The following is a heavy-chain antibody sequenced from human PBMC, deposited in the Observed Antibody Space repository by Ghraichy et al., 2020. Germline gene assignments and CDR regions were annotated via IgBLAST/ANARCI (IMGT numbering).Heavy chain of an antibody. V-gene: IGHV4-34*01. CDR2: INHSGST. Sequence: SETLSLTCAVYGGSFSGYYWNWIRQPPGKGLEWIGEINHSGSTNYNPSLKSRVTISVDTSKNQLSLKVRSVTAADTAVYYCARGTLYFDYWGQEPCSPSPQ. J-gene: IGHJ4*01. CDR1: GGSFSGYY. CDR3: ARGTLYFDY.